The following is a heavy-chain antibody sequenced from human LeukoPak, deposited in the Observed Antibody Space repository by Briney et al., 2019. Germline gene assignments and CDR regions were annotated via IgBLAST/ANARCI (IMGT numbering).Heavy chain of an antibody. CDR2: IYYSGST. V-gene: IGHV4-59*01. CDR3: ARGRASYGSRSYLFDY. Sequence: SETLSLTCTVSGGSISSYYWSWIRQPPGKGLEWIGYIYYSGSTNYNPSLKSRVTISVDTSKNQFSLKLSSVTAADTAVYYCARGRASYGSRSYLFDYWGQGTLVTVSS. J-gene: IGHJ4*02. CDR1: GGSISSYY. D-gene: IGHD3-10*01.